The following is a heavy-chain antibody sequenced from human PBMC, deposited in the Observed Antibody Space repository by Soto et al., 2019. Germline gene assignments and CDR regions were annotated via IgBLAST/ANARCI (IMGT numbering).Heavy chain of an antibody. V-gene: IGHV3-30*18. CDR2: ISYDGSNK. Sequence: QVQLVESGGGVVQPGRSLRLSCAASGFTFSSYGMHWVRQAPGKGLEWVAVISYDGSNKYYADSVKGRFTISRDNSKNTLXLQXNXPRAEDTAVYYCAKDRGAGADGGADSSDRYYYGMDVWGQGTTVTVSS. D-gene: IGHD6-25*01. J-gene: IGHJ6*02. CDR1: GFTFSSYG. CDR3: AKDRGAGADGGADSSDRYYYGMDV.